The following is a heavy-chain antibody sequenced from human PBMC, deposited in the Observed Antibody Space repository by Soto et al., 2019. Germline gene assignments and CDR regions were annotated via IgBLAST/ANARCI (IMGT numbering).Heavy chain of an antibody. Sequence: ASVKVSCKASGYTFTSYDINWVRQATGQGLEWMGWMNPNSGNTGYAQKFQGRVTMTRNTSISTAYMELSSLRSEDTAVYYCARVLGYYDFWSGYYNYYYYMDVWGKGTTVTVSS. CDR1: GYTFTSYD. V-gene: IGHV1-8*01. J-gene: IGHJ6*03. CDR2: MNPNSGNT. D-gene: IGHD3-3*01. CDR3: ARVLGYYDFWSGYYNYYYYMDV.